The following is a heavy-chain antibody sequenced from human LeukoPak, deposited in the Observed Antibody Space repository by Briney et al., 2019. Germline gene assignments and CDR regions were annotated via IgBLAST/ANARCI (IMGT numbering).Heavy chain of an antibody. CDR1: RFTFSSYF. CDR3: AKDVPWGWWYFDL. V-gene: IGHV3-23*01. J-gene: IGHJ2*01. Sequence: TGGSLRLSCAASRFTFSSYFMSWVRQAPGKGLEWVSVISGSGGTTYYAVSVKGRFTISRDNSKNTLYLQMNSLRAEDTAVYYCAKDVPWGWWYFDLWGRGTLVTASS. D-gene: IGHD6-19*01. CDR2: ISGSGGTT.